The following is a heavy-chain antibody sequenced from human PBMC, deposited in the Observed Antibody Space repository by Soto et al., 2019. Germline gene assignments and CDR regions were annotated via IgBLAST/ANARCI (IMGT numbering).Heavy chain of an antibody. Sequence: GGSLRLSCAASGFTFSSYGMHWVRQAPGKGLEWVAVISYDGSNKYYADSVKGRFTISRDNSKNTLYLQMNSLRAEDTAVYYCACGWDFPNWFDPWGQGTLVTVSS. CDR3: ACGWDFPNWFDP. J-gene: IGHJ5*02. V-gene: IGHV3-30*03. CDR1: GFTFSSYG. CDR2: ISYDGSNK. D-gene: IGHD3-3*01.